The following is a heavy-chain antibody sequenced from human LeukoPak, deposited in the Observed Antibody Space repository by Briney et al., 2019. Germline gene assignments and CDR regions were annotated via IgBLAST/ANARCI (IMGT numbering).Heavy chain of an antibody. CDR2: ISAYNGNT. D-gene: IGHD1-1*01. J-gene: IGHJ5*02. Sequence: ASVKVSCKASGYTFTSYGITWVRQAPGQGLEWMGWISAYNGNTNYAQKLQGRVTMTTDTSTSTAYMELRSLRSDDTAVYYCARVLRWNDFDSENNWFDPWGQGTLVTVSS. V-gene: IGHV1-18*01. CDR1: GYTFTSYG. CDR3: ARVLRWNDFDSENNWFDP.